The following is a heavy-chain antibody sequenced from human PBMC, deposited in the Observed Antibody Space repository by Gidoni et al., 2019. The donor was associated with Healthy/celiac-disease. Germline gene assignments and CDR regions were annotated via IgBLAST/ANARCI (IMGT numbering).Heavy chain of an antibody. J-gene: IGHJ4*02. D-gene: IGHD5-12*01. CDR3: ANTVRDGYNYGDY. V-gene: IGHV4-34*01. CDR2: INHSGST. Sequence: QVQLQQWGAGLLKPSETLSLTCAVYGGSFSGYYWSWIRQPPGKGLEWIGEINHSGSTNYNPSLKSRVTISVDTSKNQFSLKLSSVTAADTAVYYCANTVRDGYNYGDYWGQGTLVTVSS. CDR1: GGSFSGYY.